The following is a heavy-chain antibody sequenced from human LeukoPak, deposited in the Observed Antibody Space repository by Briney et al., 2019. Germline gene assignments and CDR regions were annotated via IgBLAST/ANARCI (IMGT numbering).Heavy chain of an antibody. CDR3: ARDRSGYDPKDY. CDR2: INQDGTEK. D-gene: IGHD5-12*01. CDR1: GFTFNRYW. Sequence: GGSLRLSCAASGFTFNRYWMTWVRQAPGKGLEWVAKINQDGTEKYYVDSVKGRFTISRDNSKNTLYLQMNSLRAEDTAVYYCARDRSGYDPKDYWGQGTLVTVSS. J-gene: IGHJ4*02. V-gene: IGHV3-7*01.